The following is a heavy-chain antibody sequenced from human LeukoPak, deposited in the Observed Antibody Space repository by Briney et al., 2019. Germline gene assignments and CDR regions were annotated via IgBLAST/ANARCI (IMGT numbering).Heavy chain of an antibody. J-gene: IGHJ2*01. D-gene: IGHD3-22*01. CDR2: MFYGGNS. V-gene: IGHV4-59*01. Sequence: PSETLSLTSPVAGGSTSVNYWSWIRPPQGKGMEWFGYMFYGGNSNYNPSLKSRVTISIVTSKNQFSLRLNSVTAADTAVYYCAKIDSSGYYYEYWSFALWGRGTLVTVSS. CDR1: GGSTSVNY. CDR3: AKIDSSGYYYEYWSFAL.